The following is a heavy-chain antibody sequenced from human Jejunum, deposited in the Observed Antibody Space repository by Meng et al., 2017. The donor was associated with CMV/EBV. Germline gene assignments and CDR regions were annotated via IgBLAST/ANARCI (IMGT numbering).Heavy chain of an antibody. CDR3: AKQGYNNDLDD. D-gene: IGHD5-24*01. Sequence: CEASGFTFNNSALIWVRQAPGKGLEWVSTVSGTGATTYYADSVRGRFTISRDNSRSTLFLQMNSLRADDTAVYFCAKQGYNNDLDDWGQGALVTVSS. J-gene: IGHJ4*02. CDR1: GFTFNNSA. V-gene: IGHV3-23*01. CDR2: VSGTGATT.